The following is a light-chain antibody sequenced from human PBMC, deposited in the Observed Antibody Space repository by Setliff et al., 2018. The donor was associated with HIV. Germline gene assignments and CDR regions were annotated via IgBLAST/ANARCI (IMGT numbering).Light chain of an antibody. CDR1: SSDVGSYDL. V-gene: IGLV2-14*02. Sequence: SVLTQPASVSGSPGQSITISCTGSSSDVGSYDLVSWYQQHPGKAPKLLIYEVTKRPSGVSNRFSGSKYGNTASLTISGLQAEDEADYYCSSYTTSSTVVFGTGTKGTVL. CDR3: SSYTTSSTVV. J-gene: IGLJ1*01. CDR2: EVT.